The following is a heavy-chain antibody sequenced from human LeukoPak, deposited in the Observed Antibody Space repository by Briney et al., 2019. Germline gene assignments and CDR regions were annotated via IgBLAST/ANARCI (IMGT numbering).Heavy chain of an antibody. D-gene: IGHD2-2*01. Sequence: ASVEVSCKASGYTFTGYYMHWVRQAPGQGLEWMGWINPNSGGTNYAQKFQGRVTMTRDTSINTAYMELSRLRSDDTAVYYCASTSRYCSSTSCYLENWFDPWGQGTLVTVSS. CDR2: INPNSGGT. J-gene: IGHJ5*02. V-gene: IGHV1-2*02. CDR3: ASTSRYCSSTSCYLENWFDP. CDR1: GYTFTGYY.